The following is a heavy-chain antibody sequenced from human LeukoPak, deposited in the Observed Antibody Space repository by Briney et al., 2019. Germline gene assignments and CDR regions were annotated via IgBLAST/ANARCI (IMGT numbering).Heavy chain of an antibody. CDR3: ARERDDFWSGYYPNDY. V-gene: IGHV4-61*02. CDR1: GGSISSGSYY. J-gene: IGHJ4*02. Sequence: SEXLSLTCTVSGGSISSGSYYWSWLRQPAGKGLEWIGRIYSSGSNNYNPSLKSRVTISVDTSKNQFSLKLSSVTAADTAVYYCARERDDFWSGYYPNDYWGQGTLVTVSS. CDR2: IYSSGSN. D-gene: IGHD3-3*01.